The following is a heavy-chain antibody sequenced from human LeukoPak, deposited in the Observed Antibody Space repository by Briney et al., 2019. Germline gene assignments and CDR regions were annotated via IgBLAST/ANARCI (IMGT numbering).Heavy chain of an antibody. Sequence: GGSLRLSCAASGFTLDDYAMHWFRQAPGKGLEWVSLISGDSHSTFYADSVKGRFTISRDNSKNSLYLQMNSLRNDDTALYYCARDTEGYIYGYDDYGMDVWGQGTTVTVSS. D-gene: IGHD5-18*01. CDR1: GFTLDDYA. CDR3: ARDTEGYIYGYDDYGMDV. V-gene: IGHV3-43*02. J-gene: IGHJ6*02. CDR2: ISGDSHST.